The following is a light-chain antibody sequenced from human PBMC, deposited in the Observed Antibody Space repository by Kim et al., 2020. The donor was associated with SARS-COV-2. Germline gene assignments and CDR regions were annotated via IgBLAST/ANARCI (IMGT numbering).Light chain of an antibody. V-gene: IGLV3-1*01. CDR1: RLGQKY. Sequence: SYELTQPPSLSVSPGQTASITCSGARLGQKYVCWYQQKPGQSPEVVIYQDTKRPSGIPERFSGSNSGNTATLTISGTRDVDEADYYCQVWDSTTTVFGGGTQLTVL. J-gene: IGLJ2*01. CDR3: QVWDSTTTV. CDR2: QDT.